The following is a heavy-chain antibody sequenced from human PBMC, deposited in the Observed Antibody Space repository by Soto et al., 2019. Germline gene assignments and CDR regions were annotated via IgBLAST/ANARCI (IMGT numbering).Heavy chain of an antibody. Sequence: QVQLQESGPGLVKPAQTLSLTCTVSGGSINSGGYYWSWIRQHPGVGLEWIGYIYYSGSTNSNPSLKSRLTISVDTSKNQFSLELSSVTAADTAVYYCARDGGYGSGSYRFDYWGQGTLVTVSS. CDR2: IYYSGST. CDR1: GGSINSGGYY. CDR3: ARDGGYGSGSYRFDY. J-gene: IGHJ4*02. V-gene: IGHV4-31*03. D-gene: IGHD3-10*01.